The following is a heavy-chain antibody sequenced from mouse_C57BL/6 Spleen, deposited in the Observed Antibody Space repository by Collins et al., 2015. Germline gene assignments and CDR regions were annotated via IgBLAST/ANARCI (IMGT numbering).Heavy chain of an antibody. CDR2: IRLKSDNYAT. CDR3: KGYFDV. CDR1: GFTFSSYW. J-gene: IGHJ1*01. V-gene: IGHV6-3*01. Sequence: EVKFEESGGGLVQPGGSMKLSCVVSGFTFSSYWMSWVRQSPEKGLEWVAEIRLKSDNYATHYAESVKGKFTISRDDSKSRVYLQMNSLRAEDTGIYYCKGYFDVWGAGTTVTVSS.